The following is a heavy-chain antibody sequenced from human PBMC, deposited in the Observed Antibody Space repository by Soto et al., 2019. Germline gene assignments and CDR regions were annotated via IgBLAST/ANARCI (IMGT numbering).Heavy chain of an antibody. Sequence: ASVPVSCTSFGYTFTSYYMHWVRQATGKVLEWMGIINPSGGSTSYAQKFQGRVTMTRDTSTSTVYMELSSLRAEDTAVYYCAKEKAYYDFWSGFNWFDPWGQGTRVTVSA. D-gene: IGHD3-3*01. CDR2: INPSGGST. CDR3: AKEKAYYDFWSGFNWFDP. CDR1: GYTFTSYY. J-gene: IGHJ5*02. V-gene: IGHV1-46*01.